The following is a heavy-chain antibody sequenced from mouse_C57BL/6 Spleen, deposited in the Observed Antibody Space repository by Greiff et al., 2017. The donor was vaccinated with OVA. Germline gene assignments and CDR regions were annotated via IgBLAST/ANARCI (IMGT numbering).Heavy chain of an antibody. D-gene: IGHD2-10*01. CDR2: IYPGGGYT. CDR1: GYTFTNYW. J-gene: IGHJ2*01. CDR3: ARSYYGNYGFDY. V-gene: IGHV1-63*01. Sequence: VKLMESGAELVRPGTSVKMSCKASGYTFTNYWIGWAKQRPGHGLEWIGDIYPGGGYTNYNEKFKGKATLTADKSSSTAYMQFSSLTSEDSAIYYCARSYYGNYGFDYWGQGTTLTVSS.